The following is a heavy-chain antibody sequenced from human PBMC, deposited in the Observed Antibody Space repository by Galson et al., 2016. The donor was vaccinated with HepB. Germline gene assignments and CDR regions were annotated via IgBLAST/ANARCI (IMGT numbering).Heavy chain of an antibody. CDR2: IWFDGSSR. CDR1: GFIFSTYG. D-gene: IGHD1-26*01. J-gene: IGHJ4*02. CDR3: VRGGPRGYSGKWYFDY. Sequence: SLRLSCAASGFIFSTYGMHWVRQAPGKGLEWVALIWFDGSSRYYAESIEGRFTISRDDSKNILYLQMNSLRVDDTAVYYCVRGGPRGYSGKWYFDYWGQGTLATVSS. V-gene: IGHV3-33*01.